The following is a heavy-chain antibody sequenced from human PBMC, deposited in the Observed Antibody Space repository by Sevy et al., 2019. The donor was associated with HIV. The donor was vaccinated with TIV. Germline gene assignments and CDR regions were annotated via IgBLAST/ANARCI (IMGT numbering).Heavy chain of an antibody. CDR1: GGSISSGDYY. CDR3: ARECGSVTIFGVVPSHSNWFDP. CDR2: IYYSGST. Sequence: SETLSLTCTVSGGSISSGDYYWSWIRQPPGKGLEWIGYIYYSGSTYYNPYLKSRVTISVDTCKNQFSLKLSSVTAADTAVYYCARECGSVTIFGVVPSHSNWFDPWGQGTLVTVSS. J-gene: IGHJ5*02. D-gene: IGHD3-3*01. V-gene: IGHV4-30-4*01.